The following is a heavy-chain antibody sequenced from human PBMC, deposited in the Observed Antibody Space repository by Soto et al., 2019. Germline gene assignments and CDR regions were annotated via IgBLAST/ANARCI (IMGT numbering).Heavy chain of an antibody. J-gene: IGHJ3*01. V-gene: IGHV3-74*01. D-gene: IGHD1-26*01. Sequence: EVQLVESGGGLVQPGESLRLSCAASGFTFSYYWMHWVRQAPGKGLVWVSRIHSDGSSTTYADSVKGRFTISRDNARNTLYPQMNSLRAEDTAVYYCARGDRGAFDLWGQGTVVTVSS. CDR1: GFTFSYYW. CDR2: IHSDGSST. CDR3: ARGDRGAFDL.